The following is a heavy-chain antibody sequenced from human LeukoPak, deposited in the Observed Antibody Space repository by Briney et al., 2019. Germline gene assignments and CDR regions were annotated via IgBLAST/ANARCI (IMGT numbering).Heavy chain of an antibody. CDR3: ARTTTIYGVVYYFNS. D-gene: IGHD3-3*01. J-gene: IGHJ4*02. CDR1: VGSISPYY. V-gene: IGHV4-59*01. Sequence: PSETLSLTCTVSVGSISPYYWSWIRQPPGKGLEWIGFISDSGSTNYSPSLQSRVTISVDTSKNQFSLKLSSVTAADTAVYYCARTTTIYGVVYYFNSWGQGTLVTVSS. CDR2: ISDSGST.